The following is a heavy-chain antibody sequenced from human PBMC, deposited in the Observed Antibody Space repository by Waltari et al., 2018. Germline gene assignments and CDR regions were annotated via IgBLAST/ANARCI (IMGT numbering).Heavy chain of an antibody. D-gene: IGHD6-19*01. CDR1: GGSFSGYY. J-gene: IGHJ4*02. CDR3: ARATVAGTSLDY. CDR2: INHSGST. V-gene: IGHV4-34*01. Sequence: QVQLQQWGAGLLKPSETLSLTCAVYGGSFSGYYWSWIRQPPGKGLEWIGEINHSGSTNYNPSLKSRVTISVDTSKNQFSLKLSSVTAADTAVYYCARATVAGTSLDYWGQGTLVTVSS.